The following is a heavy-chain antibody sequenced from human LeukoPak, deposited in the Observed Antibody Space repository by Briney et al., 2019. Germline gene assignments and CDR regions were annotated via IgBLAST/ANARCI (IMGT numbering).Heavy chain of an antibody. D-gene: IGHD3-22*01. Sequence: GASVKVSCKASGGTFSSYAISWVRQAPGQGLEWMGGIIPIFGTANYAQKFQGRVTITADKSTSTAYMELSSLRSEDTAVYYCASLGYYDSSGYYNCWGQGTLVTVSS. CDR1: GGTFSSYA. CDR2: IIPIFGTA. J-gene: IGHJ4*02. CDR3: ASLGYYDSSGYYNC. V-gene: IGHV1-69*06.